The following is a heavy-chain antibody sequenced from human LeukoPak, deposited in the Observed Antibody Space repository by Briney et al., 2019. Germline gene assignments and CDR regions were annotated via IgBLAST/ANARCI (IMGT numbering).Heavy chain of an antibody. Sequence: SETLSLTCTVSGGSISSSHYYWSWIRQTPGKGLEWIGTIYYSGTTYYNPSLESRATISEDTSKNQFSLTLRSVTAADTAVYYCARQISDYYYYYIDVWGKGTTVTVSS. CDR3: ARQISDYYYYYIDV. CDR2: IYYSGTT. J-gene: IGHJ6*03. V-gene: IGHV4-39*01. CDR1: GGSISSSHYY. D-gene: IGHD3-10*01.